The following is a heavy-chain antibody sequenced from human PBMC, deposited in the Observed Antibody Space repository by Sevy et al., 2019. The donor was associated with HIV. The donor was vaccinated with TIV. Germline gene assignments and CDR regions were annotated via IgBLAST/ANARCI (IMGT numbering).Heavy chain of an antibody. CDR3: ARVADEYCTDDCYHRFDY. CDR2: ISYSGTNK. CDR1: GFTFTLYA. Sequence: GGSLRLSCAASGFTFTLYAIHWVRRAPGKGLEWVALISYSGTNKYYADSEKGRFTISRDDSKNTAYLQMNNLRTDDTAVYYCARVADEYCTDDCYHRFDYWGQGTQVTVSS. V-gene: IGHV3-30-3*01. J-gene: IGHJ4*02. D-gene: IGHD2-21*02.